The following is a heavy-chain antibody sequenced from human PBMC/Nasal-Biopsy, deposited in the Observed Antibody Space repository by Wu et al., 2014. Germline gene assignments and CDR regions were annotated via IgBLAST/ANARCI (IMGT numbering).Heavy chain of an antibody. Sequence: TLSLTCTVSGGSISSGSYYWSWIRQPAGKGLEWIGRIYTSGSTNYNPSLKSRVTMSVDTSKNQFSLKLSSVTAADTAVYYCARDPPAITMVRGVGGYYGMDVWGQGTTVTVSS. D-gene: IGHD3-10*01. CDR3: ARDPPAITMVRGVGGYYGMDV. CDR2: IYTSGST. CDR1: GGSISSGSYY. V-gene: IGHV4-61*02. J-gene: IGHJ6*02.